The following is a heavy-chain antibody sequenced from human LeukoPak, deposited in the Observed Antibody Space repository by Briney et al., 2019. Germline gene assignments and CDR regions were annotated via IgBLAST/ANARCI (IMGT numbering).Heavy chain of an antibody. D-gene: IGHD3-22*01. CDR3: ARGERAAMITTLDY. Sequence: SVKVSCKASGYTFSGYYMHWVRQAPGQGLEWMGGIIPIFGAANYAQKFQGRVTITADESTSTAYMDLSSLRSEDTAVYYCARGERAAMITTLDYWGQGTLVTVSS. CDR2: IIPIFGAA. J-gene: IGHJ4*02. V-gene: IGHV1-69*13. CDR1: GYTFSGYY.